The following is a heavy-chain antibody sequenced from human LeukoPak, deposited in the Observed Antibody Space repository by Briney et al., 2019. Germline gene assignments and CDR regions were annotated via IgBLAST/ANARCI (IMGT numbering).Heavy chain of an antibody. D-gene: IGHD6-19*01. J-gene: IGHJ5*02. Sequence: SETLSLTCTVSGGSISSYYWIWIRQPPGKGLEWIGDIYYSGSTNYNPSLKSRVTISVDTSKNHFSLKLSSVTAADTAVYYCERHVGYSSYIPEFAPWGQGTLVTVSS. CDR2: IYYSGST. CDR3: ERHVGYSSYIPEFAP. V-gene: IGHV4-59*08. CDR1: GGSISSYY.